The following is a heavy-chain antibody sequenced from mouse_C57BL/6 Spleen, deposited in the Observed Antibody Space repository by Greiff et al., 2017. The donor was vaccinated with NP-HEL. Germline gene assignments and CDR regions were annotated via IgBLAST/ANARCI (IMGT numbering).Heavy chain of an antibody. J-gene: IGHJ4*01. Sequence: QVQLQQPGAELVKPGASVKLSCKASGYTFTSYWMQWVKQRPGQGLEWIGEIDPSDSYTNYNQKFKGKATLTVDTSSSTAYMQLSSLTSEDSAVYCCARKGMAYAMDYWGQGTSVTVSS. CDR1: GYTFTSYW. V-gene: IGHV1-50*01. D-gene: IGHD2-10*02. CDR2: IDPSDSYT. CDR3: ARKGMAYAMDY.